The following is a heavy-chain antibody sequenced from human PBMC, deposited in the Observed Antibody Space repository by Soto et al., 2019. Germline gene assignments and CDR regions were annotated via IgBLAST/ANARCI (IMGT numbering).Heavy chain of an antibody. D-gene: IGHD3-22*01. CDR2: VSGSGGST. CDR1: GFTFSNYA. Sequence: RLSCAASGFTFSNYAMSWVRQAPGKGLEWVSAVSGSGGSTFYAGSVKGRFTISRDNSKNTLSLQMNSLRAEDTAVYYCAKGASYYYDSSGYYAYWGQGTLVTVSS. V-gene: IGHV3-23*01. CDR3: AKGASYYYDSSGYYAY. J-gene: IGHJ4*02.